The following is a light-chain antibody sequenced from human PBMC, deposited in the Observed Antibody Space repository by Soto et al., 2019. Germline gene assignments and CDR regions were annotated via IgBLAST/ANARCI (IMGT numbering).Light chain of an antibody. CDR1: QSVSSN. CDR3: QQRSNWPPIT. CDR2: GAS. Sequence: DIVIKQSPATMSVSAGERATRSCRAIQSVSSNLAWYQQKPGQAPRLLIYGASTRATGIPARFSGSGSGTDFTLTISSLEPEDFAVYYCQQRSNWPPITFGQGTRLQIK. V-gene: IGKV3-15*01. J-gene: IGKJ5*01.